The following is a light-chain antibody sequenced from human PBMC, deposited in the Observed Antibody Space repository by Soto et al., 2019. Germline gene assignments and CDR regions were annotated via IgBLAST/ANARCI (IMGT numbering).Light chain of an antibody. V-gene: IGKV3-11*01. CDR2: DAS. Sequence: EIVLTQSPATLSLSPGERATLSCRASQSIGLAIAWYQHKPGQAPRLLIFDASKRATGIPARFRGSGSGTDFTLSISSLEPEDFAVYYCQQYGSSPWTFGQGTKVDIK. CDR1: QSIGLA. J-gene: IGKJ1*01. CDR3: QQYGSSPWT.